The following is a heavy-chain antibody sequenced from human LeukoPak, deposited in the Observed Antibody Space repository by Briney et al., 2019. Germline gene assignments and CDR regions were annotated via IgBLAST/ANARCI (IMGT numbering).Heavy chain of an antibody. J-gene: IGHJ6*02. CDR1: GYTFTSYD. Sequence: ASVKVSCKASGYTFTSYDINWVRQAGGRGREWMGWMNPNSGNPGYVQKFQGRVTMTLNTSISAAYMELSRLRDRYRAVYDCARGTGYCSSTSCSPSGHYYGMDAWGQGTTVTVSS. CDR2: MNPNSGNP. D-gene: IGHD2-2*01. V-gene: IGHV1-8*01. CDR3: ARGTGYCSSTSCSPSGHYYGMDA.